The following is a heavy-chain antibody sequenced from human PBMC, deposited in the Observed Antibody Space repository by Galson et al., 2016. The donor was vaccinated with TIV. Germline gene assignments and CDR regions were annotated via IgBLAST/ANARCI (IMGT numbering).Heavy chain of an antibody. Sequence: SLRLSCAGTGFTFGSYAMSWVRLAPGKGLEWVSSISSSGSTTYSADSVKGRFTISRDNSKKTLSLQVNSLRAEDTAMYFCARETGGSGWYTVDYWGQGALVIVSS. D-gene: IGHD6-19*01. J-gene: IGHJ4*02. V-gene: IGHV3-23*05. CDR3: ARETGGSGWYTVDY. CDR2: ISSSGSTT. CDR1: GFTFGSYA.